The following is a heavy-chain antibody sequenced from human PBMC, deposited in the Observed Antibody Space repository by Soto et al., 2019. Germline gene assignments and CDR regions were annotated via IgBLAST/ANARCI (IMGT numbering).Heavy chain of an antibody. V-gene: IGHV3-30-3*01. Sequence: QVQLVESGGGVVQPGGSLRLSCAASGFTFSSYAMHWVRQAPGKGLEWVAVISYDGSNKYYADSVKGRFTISRDNSKNTLYLQMNSLRAEDTAVYYCARDAHIVVVVAATPGYFDYWGQGTLVTVSS. D-gene: IGHD2-15*01. CDR1: GFTFSSYA. J-gene: IGHJ4*02. CDR2: ISYDGSNK. CDR3: ARDAHIVVVVAATPGYFDY.